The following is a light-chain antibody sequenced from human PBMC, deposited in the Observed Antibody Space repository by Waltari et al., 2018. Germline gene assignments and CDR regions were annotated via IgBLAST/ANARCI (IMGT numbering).Light chain of an antibody. Sequence: SYELTQPPSASVSPGQTARITCSGDALPQQYASWYQQKPGQAPVLVIYKDSERPSGIPERFSGSSSGTTVTLTISGVQAEDEADYYCQSADSSGTWVFGGGTKLTVL. CDR3: QSADSSGTWV. J-gene: IGLJ3*02. CDR2: KDS. V-gene: IGLV3-25*03. CDR1: ALPQQY.